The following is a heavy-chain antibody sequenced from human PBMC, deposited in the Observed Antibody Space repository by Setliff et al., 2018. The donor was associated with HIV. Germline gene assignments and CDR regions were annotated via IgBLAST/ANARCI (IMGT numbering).Heavy chain of an antibody. CDR3: ARDGSGILRCTLDI. V-gene: IGHV1-69*13. D-gene: IGHD4-17*01. J-gene: IGHJ3*02. CDR1: GDTFRTDT. CDR2: IVAAFGST. Sequence: SVKVSCKASGDTFRTDTISWLRQAPGHGPEWMGGIVAAFGSTTYAQKVQGRVRITADASTSTVYMELRSLTPEDTAVYYCARDGSGILRCTLDIWGQGTLVTVSS.